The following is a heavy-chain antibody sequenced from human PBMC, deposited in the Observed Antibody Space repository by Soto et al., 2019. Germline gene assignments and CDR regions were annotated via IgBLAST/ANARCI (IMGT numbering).Heavy chain of an antibody. CDR3: AREVRGMVRGIITNYYYYMDV. CDR2: MYYSGST. Sequence: SETLSLTCDVSGGSSMISSYYCGWIRQPPGKGPEWIGSMYYSGSTYYNPSLKSRVIISVDASKNEFSLKLSSVTAADTAVYYCAREVRGMVRGIITNYYYYMDVWGKGTTVTVSS. V-gene: IGHV4-39*07. D-gene: IGHD3-10*01. CDR1: GGSSMISSYY. J-gene: IGHJ6*03.